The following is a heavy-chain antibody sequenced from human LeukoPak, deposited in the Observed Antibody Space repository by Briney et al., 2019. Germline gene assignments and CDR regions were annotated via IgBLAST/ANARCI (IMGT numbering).Heavy chain of an antibody. J-gene: IGHJ4*02. D-gene: IGHD2-21*01. Sequence: GGSLRLSCAASGFTFSNYWMSWVRLAPGKGLEWVANIKQDGSEKYDVDSVEGRFTISRDNAKNLLSLQMNSLRAEDTAVYHCARVFIVGSRSVFDFWGQGTLVTVSS. CDR2: IKQDGSEK. V-gene: IGHV3-7*01. CDR1: GFTFSNYW. CDR3: ARVFIVGSRSVFDF.